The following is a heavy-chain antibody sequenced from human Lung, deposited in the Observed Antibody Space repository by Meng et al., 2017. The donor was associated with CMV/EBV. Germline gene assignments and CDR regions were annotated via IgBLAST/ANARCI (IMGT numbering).Heavy chain of an antibody. V-gene: IGHV3-21*01. D-gene: IGHD1-7*01. Sequence: GESLKISCEVSGFTFSSYTMNWVRQAPGKGLEWVSSISGFSDYIHYADSVKGRFTISRDNAKNPLYLQMNSLRAEDTAVYYCARAPGIGGTTGVYWGQGTPVTVSS. J-gene: IGHJ1*01. CDR1: GFTFSSYT. CDR2: ISGFSDYI. CDR3: ARAPGIGGTTGVY.